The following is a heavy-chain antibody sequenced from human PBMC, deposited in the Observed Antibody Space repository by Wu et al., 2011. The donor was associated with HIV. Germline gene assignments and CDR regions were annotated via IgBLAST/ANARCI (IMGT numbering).Heavy chain of an antibody. Sequence: SVKVSCKASGYTFTTYGSAGCDRPWTGLEWMGWISAYSGDTNYAQKLQGRVTMTTDTSTNTAYMELRSLRSDDTAVYYCARWDDSADGFDIWGQGTMVTVSS. CDR2: ISAYSGDT. D-gene: IGHD3-16*01. CDR1: GYTFTTYG. J-gene: IGHJ3*02. CDR3: ARWDDSADGFDI. V-gene: IGHV1-18*01.